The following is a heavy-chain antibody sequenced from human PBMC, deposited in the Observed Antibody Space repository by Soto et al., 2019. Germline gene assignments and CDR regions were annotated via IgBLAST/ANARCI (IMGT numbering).Heavy chain of an antibody. CDR2: ISGSGGST. CDR1: GFTFSSYA. J-gene: IGHJ4*02. D-gene: IGHD3-9*01. V-gene: IGHV3-23*01. CDR3: AKTWNYDILTGYDYFDY. Sequence: GGSLRLSCAASGFTFSSYAMSWVRQAPGKGLEWVSAISGSGGSTYCADSVKGRFTISRDNSKNTLYLQMNSLRAEDTAVYYCAKTWNYDILTGYDYFDYWGQGTLVTVSS.